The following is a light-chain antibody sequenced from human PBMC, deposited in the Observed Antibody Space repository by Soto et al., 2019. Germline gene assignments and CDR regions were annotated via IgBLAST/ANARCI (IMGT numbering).Light chain of an antibody. Sequence: QSALTQPPSVSGSPGQSVTISCTATTTDIDNYDSVSWYQQAPGTAPKLIISLVSNRPSGVSNRFSGSKSGNTASLTISGLQAEDEGDYYCTSWGIFGPGTKLTVL. CDR2: LVS. V-gene: IGLV2-18*02. J-gene: IGLJ1*01. CDR3: TSWGI. CDR1: TTDIDNYDS.